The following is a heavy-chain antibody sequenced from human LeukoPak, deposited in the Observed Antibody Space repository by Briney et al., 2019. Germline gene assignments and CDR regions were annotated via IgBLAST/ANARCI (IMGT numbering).Heavy chain of an antibody. V-gene: IGHV4-39*01. J-gene: IGHJ4*02. CDR2: IYYTGSA. Sequence: PSETLSLTCLVSGGSIGSSSYYWGWIRQPPGEGLEWIGSIYYTGSAYYNPSLKSRVTISVDTSKNQFSLKVSSVTAADTAVYYCARRIVAAAAYFDYWGQGTLVTVSS. D-gene: IGHD6-13*01. CDR3: ARRIVAAAAYFDY. CDR1: GGSIGSSSYY.